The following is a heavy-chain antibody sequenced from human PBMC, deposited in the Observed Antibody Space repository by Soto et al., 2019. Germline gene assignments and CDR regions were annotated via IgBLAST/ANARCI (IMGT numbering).Heavy chain of an antibody. D-gene: IGHD2-15*01. CDR3: ARAIVVVAATYYYYYGMDV. CDR2: IIPIFGTA. CDR1: GGTFSSYA. V-gene: IGHV1-69*13. J-gene: IGHJ6*02. Sequence: SVKVSCKASGGTFSSYAISWVRQAPGQGLEWMGGIIPIFGTANYAQKFQGRVTITADESTSTAYMELSSLRSEDTAVYYCARAIVVVAATYYYYYGMDVWGQGTTVTVSS.